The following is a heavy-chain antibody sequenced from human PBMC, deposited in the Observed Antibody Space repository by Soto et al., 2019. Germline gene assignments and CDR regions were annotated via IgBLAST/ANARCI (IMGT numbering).Heavy chain of an antibody. V-gene: IGHV3-23*01. CDR3: AKLTTS. CDR1: GFTFSTYA. Sequence: GGSLRLSCAASGFTFSTYAMSWVRQAPGKGLEWVSTISDSGGRTYYAASVKGRFTISRDNSKNTLFLLMNSLSAEDTAVYYCAKLTTSWGQGTLVTAPQ. J-gene: IGHJ5*02. CDR2: ISDSGGRT.